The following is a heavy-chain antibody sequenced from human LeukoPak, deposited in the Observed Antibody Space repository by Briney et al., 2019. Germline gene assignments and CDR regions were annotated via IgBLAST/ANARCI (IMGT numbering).Heavy chain of an antibody. CDR3: TRPHDYGAH. Sequence: GGSLKLSCAASGFTFSGSAMHWVRQASGKGLEWVGRIRSKANSYATAYAASVKGRCTISRDDSKNTAYLQMNSLKTEDTAVYYCTRPHDYGAHWGQGTLVTVSS. V-gene: IGHV3-73*01. J-gene: IGHJ4*02. D-gene: IGHD4-17*01. CDR1: GFTFSGSA. CDR2: IRSKANSYAT.